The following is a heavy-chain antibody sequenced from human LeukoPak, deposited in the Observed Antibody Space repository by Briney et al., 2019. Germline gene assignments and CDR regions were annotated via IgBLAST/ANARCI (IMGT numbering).Heavy chain of an antibody. J-gene: IGHJ4*02. D-gene: IGHD6-6*01. CDR2: IKEDGSEK. V-gene: IGHV3-7*01. CDR1: GFTFSNYW. CDR3: ARVMAARPGRNYFDY. Sequence: PGGSLRLSCAASGFTFSNYWMSWVRQAPGKGLEWVANIKEDGSEKNYVDSVKGRFTISRDNSKNTLYLQMNSLRAEDTAVYYCARVMAARPGRNYFDYWGQGTLVTVSS.